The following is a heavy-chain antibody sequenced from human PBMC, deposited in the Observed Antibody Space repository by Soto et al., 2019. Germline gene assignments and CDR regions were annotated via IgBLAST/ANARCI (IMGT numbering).Heavy chain of an antibody. J-gene: IGHJ3*01. Sequence: EVQLVESGGGLVKPGGSLRLSCAASGFTFSRYSMNWVRQAPGKGLEWVSSISSSSSYIQYADSVKGRFTISRDNAKNSLYLQMNSLRAEDTAVYYCARDREGVGGGLFWGQGTMVTVSS. CDR1: GFTFSRYS. CDR3: ARDREGVGGGLF. D-gene: IGHD1-26*01. V-gene: IGHV3-21*01. CDR2: ISSSSSYI.